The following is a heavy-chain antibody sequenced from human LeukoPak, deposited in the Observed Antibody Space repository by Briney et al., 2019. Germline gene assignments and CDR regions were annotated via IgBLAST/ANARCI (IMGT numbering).Heavy chain of an antibody. CDR2: ISGSGGST. D-gene: IGHD4-23*01. Sequence: PGGSLRLSCAASGFTFSSYAMSWVRQAPGKGLEWVSAISGSGGSTYYGDSVKGRFTISRDNSKNTLYLQMNSLRAEDTAVYYCAKVLMTMVVSYLDYWGQGTLVTVSS. CDR3: AKVLMTMVVSYLDY. J-gene: IGHJ4*02. CDR1: GFTFSSYA. V-gene: IGHV3-23*01.